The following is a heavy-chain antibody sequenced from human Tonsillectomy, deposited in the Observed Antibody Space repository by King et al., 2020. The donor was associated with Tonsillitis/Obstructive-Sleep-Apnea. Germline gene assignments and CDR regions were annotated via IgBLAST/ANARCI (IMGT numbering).Heavy chain of an antibody. CDR1: GGTFSSYA. CDR3: ARVGGTMVQGVIDWFDP. CDR2: IIPIFGTA. V-gene: IGHV1-69*01. J-gene: IGHJ5*02. Sequence: VQLVQSGAEVKKPGSSVKVSCKASGGTFSSYAISWVRQAPGQGLEWMGGIIPIFGTANYAQKFQGRVTITADESTGTAYMELSSLRSEDTAVYYCARVGGTMVQGVIDWFDPWGQGTLVTVSS. D-gene: IGHD3-10*01.